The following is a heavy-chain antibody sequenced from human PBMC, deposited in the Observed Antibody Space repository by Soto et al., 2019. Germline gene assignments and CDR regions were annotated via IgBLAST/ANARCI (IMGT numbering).Heavy chain of an antibody. D-gene: IGHD1-26*01. Sequence: SETLSLTCTVSGGSISSYYWSWIRQPPGKGLEWIGYIYYSGSTNYNPSLKSRVTISVDTSKNQFSLKLSSVTAADTAVYYCARDGVGATRAFDIWGQGTMVTVSS. CDR2: IYYSGST. CDR1: GGSISSYY. CDR3: ARDGVGATRAFDI. J-gene: IGHJ3*02. V-gene: IGHV4-59*01.